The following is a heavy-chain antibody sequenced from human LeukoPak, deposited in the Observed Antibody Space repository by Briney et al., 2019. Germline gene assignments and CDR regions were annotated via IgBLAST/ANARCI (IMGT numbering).Heavy chain of an antibody. Sequence: SETLSLTCTVSGYSLSSGYYWGWIRPPPGKGLEWIGSIYHSGSTYYNPSLKSRVTISVDTSKNQFSLKLSSVTAADTAVYYCARGAQVVVAAFDYWGQGTLVTVSS. CDR1: GYSLSSGYY. CDR3: ARGAQVVVAAFDY. CDR2: IYHSGST. V-gene: IGHV4-38-2*02. D-gene: IGHD2-15*01. J-gene: IGHJ4*02.